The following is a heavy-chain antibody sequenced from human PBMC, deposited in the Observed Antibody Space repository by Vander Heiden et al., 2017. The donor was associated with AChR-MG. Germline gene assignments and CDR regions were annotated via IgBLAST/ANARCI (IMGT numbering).Heavy chain of an antibody. J-gene: IGHJ6*02. V-gene: IGHV1-69*01. CDR1: GGTFSSYA. CDR2: IIPIFGTA. Sequence: QVQLVQSGAEVKKPGSSVKVSCKASGGTFSSYAISWVRQAPGKGVEGMGGIIPIFGTANYAQKFQGRVTITADESTSTAYMELSSLRSEDTAVYYCARVLWFRTDYYYGMDVWGQGTTVTVSS. CDR3: ARVLWFRTDYYYGMDV. D-gene: IGHD3-10*01.